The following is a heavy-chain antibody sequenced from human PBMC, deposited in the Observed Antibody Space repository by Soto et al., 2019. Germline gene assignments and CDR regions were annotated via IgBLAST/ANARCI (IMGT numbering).Heavy chain of an antibody. V-gene: IGHV4-59*08. D-gene: IGHD4-17*01. CDR3: ARRDGDWNFDY. Sequence: QVQLQESGPGLVKPSEALSLTCTVSSGSISSYYWSCIRQPPGKGLEWLGSIYYSGGTNYNPSLKSRVTISVDTSNNQFSLKLTSVTAADTAVYYCARRDGDWNFDYWGQGALVSVSS. CDR2: IYYSGGT. CDR1: SGSISSYY. J-gene: IGHJ4*02.